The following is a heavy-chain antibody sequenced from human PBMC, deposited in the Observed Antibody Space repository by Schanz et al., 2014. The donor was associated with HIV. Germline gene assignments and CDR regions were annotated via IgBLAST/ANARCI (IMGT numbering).Heavy chain of an antibody. CDR2: ITWNSGSK. CDR3: AKDMGSGSYEAFDI. J-gene: IGHJ3*02. Sequence: EVQLVESGGAWVQPGGSLRLSCAASGFTFTDYTLHWVRQAPGKGLEWVSGITWNSGSKGYADSVKGRFTISRDNAKNFLYLQMNSLRAEDTALYYCAKDMGSGSYEAFDIWGQGTMVTVSS. CDR1: GFTFTDYT. V-gene: IGHV3-9*01. D-gene: IGHD1-26*01.